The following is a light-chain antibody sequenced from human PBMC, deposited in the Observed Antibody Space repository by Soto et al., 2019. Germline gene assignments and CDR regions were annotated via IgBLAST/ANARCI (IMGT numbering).Light chain of an antibody. CDR3: QQYGSSPLIT. Sequence: EIVLTQAPGTLSLSPGERATLSCRASQSVSSIYLAWYQQKPGQAPRLLIYCASSRATGIPDRFSGSGSGTAFPLTISRLEPEEFAVYYCQQYGSSPLITFGQGTRLEIK. J-gene: IGKJ5*01. CDR2: CAS. V-gene: IGKV3-20*01. CDR1: QSVSSIY.